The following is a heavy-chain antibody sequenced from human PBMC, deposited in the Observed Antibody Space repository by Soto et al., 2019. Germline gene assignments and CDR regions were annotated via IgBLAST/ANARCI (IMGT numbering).Heavy chain of an antibody. CDR1: GFTFSSYV. V-gene: IGHV3-30-3*01. D-gene: IGHD1-26*01. Sequence: QVHLVESGGGVVQPGRSLRLSCAASGFTFSSYVMHWVRQTPGKGLEWVAFISHDGNNKYYADSVKGRFTISRDNSENTLYLQMDSLRAEDTAVYYCARDDEGGSECDLGYWGHGTLVTVSS. J-gene: IGHJ4*01. CDR3: ARDDEGGSECDLGY. CDR2: ISHDGNNK.